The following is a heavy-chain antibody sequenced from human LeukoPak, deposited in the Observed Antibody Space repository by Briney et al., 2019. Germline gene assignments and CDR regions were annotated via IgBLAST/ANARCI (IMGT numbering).Heavy chain of an antibody. CDR2: IHYSGSS. CDR1: GGSISGHY. CDR3: TRVGDTSSYFYYMDV. D-gene: IGHD3-22*01. J-gene: IGHJ6*03. V-gene: IGHV4-59*11. Sequence: PSETLSLTCNVSGGSISGHYWSWIRQPPGKGLEWIGCIHYSGSSNYNPSLKSRVTTSVDTSKNQFSLRLTSVTAADTAVYYCTRVGDTSSYFYYMDVWGKGTTVTVSS.